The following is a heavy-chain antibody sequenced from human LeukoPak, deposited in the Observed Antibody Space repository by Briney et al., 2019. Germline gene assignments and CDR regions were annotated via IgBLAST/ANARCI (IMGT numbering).Heavy chain of an antibody. J-gene: IGHJ4*02. CDR3: ARASGYDFFDC. CDR2: INYRGST. Sequence: PSQTLSLTCAVSGDSINSGGYYWSWIRQHPGKGLEWIGYINYRGSTYKNPSLESRLSISVDTSKNQFSLKLSSVAAADMAVYYCARASGYDFFDCWGQGTLVTVSS. CDR1: GDSINSGGYY. V-gene: IGHV4-31*11. D-gene: IGHD5-12*01.